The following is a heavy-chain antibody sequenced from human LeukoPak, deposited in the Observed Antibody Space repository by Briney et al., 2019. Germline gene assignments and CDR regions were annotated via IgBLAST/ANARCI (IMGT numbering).Heavy chain of an antibody. Sequence: PGGSLRLSCAASGFTFSSYAMSWVRQAPGKGLEWVSAISGSGGSTYYADSVKGRFTISRDNSKNTLYLQMNSLRAEDTAVYYCAKVYRRDYVGTPGPLNYWGQGTLVTVSS. CDR1: GFTFSSYA. CDR3: AKVYRRDYVGTPGPLNY. D-gene: IGHD4-17*01. J-gene: IGHJ4*02. V-gene: IGHV3-23*01. CDR2: ISGSGGST.